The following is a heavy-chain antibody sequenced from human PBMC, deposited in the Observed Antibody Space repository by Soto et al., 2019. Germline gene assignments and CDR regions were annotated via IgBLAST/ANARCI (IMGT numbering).Heavy chain of an antibody. CDR3: ARAAYYDFWSGTGMGYGMDV. CDR1: GGSISSGGYS. CDR2: IYHSGST. J-gene: IGHJ6*02. V-gene: IGHV4-30-2*01. Sequence: SETLSLTCAVSGGSISSGGYSWSWIRQPPGKGLEWIGYIYHSGSTYYNPSLKSRVTISVDRSRNQFSLKLSSVTAADTAVYYCARAAYYDFWSGTGMGYGMDVWGQGTTVTVSS. D-gene: IGHD3-3*01.